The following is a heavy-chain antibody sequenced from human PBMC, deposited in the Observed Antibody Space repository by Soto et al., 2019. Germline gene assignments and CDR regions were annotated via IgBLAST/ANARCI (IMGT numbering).Heavy chain of an antibody. CDR2: FDPEDGET. D-gene: IGHD2-2*01. CDR3: ATTPIVVVPADAYFEY. V-gene: IGHV1-24*01. J-gene: IGHJ4*02. CDR1: GYTLTELS. Sequence: ASVKISCKVSGYTLTELSMHWVREAPGKGLEWMGGFDPEDGETIYAQKFQGRVTMTEDTSTDTAYMELSSLRSEDTAVYYCATTPIVVVPADAYFEYWGEGTLVTVSS.